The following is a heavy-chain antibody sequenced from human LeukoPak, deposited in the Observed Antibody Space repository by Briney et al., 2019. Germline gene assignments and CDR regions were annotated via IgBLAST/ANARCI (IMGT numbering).Heavy chain of an antibody. CDR3: ARHGYCSSTSCYRDYYYYGMDV. D-gene: IGHD2-2*03. J-gene: IGHJ6*02. CDR1: GGSIRSYY. CDR2: IYYSGST. Sequence: SETLSLTCTVSGGSIRSYYWSWIRQPPGKGLEWIGYIYYSGSTNYNPSLKSRVTISVDTSKNQFSLKLSSVTAADTAVYYCARHGYCSSTSCYRDYYYYGMDVWGQGTTVTVSS. V-gene: IGHV4-59*08.